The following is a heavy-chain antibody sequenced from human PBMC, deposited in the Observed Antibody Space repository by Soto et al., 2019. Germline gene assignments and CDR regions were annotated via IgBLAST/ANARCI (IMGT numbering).Heavy chain of an antibody. D-gene: IGHD4-17*01. CDR1: GGSFNDYQ. Sequence: SQALSLTCEVSGGSFNDYQWAWIRQSPEKGLEWIGEVSHTGDTNSKPSLMSRLTMSVDTSKNQFSLKLSSVTSADSAIYFCAGGPDYGDYDAWGQGTLVTAPQ. J-gene: IGHJ5*02. V-gene: IGHV4-34*01. CDR3: AGGPDYGDYDA. CDR2: VSHTGDT.